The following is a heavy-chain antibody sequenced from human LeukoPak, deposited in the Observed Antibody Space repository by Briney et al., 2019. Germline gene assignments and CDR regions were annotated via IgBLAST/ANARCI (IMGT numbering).Heavy chain of an antibody. V-gene: IGHV3-7*03. J-gene: IGHJ6*02. CDR3: VRNNAMDV. CDR2: VNRDGSET. D-gene: IGHD2-8*01. Sequence: PGGSLRLSCAASGFTLSNHWMTWVRQVPGRGSEWVANVNRDGSETYYLDSVKGRFTISRDNAKNSLYLQMNSLRAEDTALYYCVRNNAMDVWGQGTTVIVSS. CDR1: GFTLSNHW.